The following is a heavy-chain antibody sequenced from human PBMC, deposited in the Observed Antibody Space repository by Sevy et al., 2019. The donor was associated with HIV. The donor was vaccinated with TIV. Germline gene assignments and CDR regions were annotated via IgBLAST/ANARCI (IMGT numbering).Heavy chain of an antibody. CDR3: ARPLYDFWSAGDAFDI. Sequence: GGSLRLSCAASGFTFSSYGMHWVRQAPGKGLEWVAVIWYDGSNKYYADSGKGRFTISRDNSKNTMYLKMNSLRAEDTAVYYCARPLYDFWSAGDAFDIWGQGTMVTVSS. CDR2: IWYDGSNK. J-gene: IGHJ3*02. CDR1: GFTFSSYG. V-gene: IGHV3-33*01. D-gene: IGHD3-3*01.